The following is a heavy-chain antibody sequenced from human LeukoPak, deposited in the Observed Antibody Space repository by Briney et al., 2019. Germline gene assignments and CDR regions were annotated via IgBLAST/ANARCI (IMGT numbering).Heavy chain of an antibody. CDR3: AREGGATTGVDY. V-gene: IGHV4-30-4*01. CDR2: IFYIGNT. J-gene: IGHJ4*02. D-gene: IGHD1-26*01. Sequence: SETLSLTCTVSGGSISSGDYYWSWIRQPPGKGLEWIGYIFYIGNTYYNPSLKSRVTISVDTSKNQFSLKLSSVTAADTAVYYCAREGGATTGVDYWGQGTLVTVSS. CDR1: GGSISSGDYY.